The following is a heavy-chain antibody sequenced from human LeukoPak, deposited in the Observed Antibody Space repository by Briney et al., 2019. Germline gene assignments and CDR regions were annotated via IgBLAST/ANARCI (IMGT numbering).Heavy chain of an antibody. CDR3: ARDYTGPSIVFDS. Sequence: PGGSLRLSCAAPGFTFSDFCMKWLREAPGKAREGVANINQDGSETLYVRSVKGRVNISRDHGGNSLYLQLHSMTVEDTAVYYCARDYTGPSIVFDSWGQGTLVTVSS. CDR2: INQDGSET. D-gene: IGHD2-8*02. V-gene: IGHV3-7*01. J-gene: IGHJ4*02. CDR1: GFTFSDFC.